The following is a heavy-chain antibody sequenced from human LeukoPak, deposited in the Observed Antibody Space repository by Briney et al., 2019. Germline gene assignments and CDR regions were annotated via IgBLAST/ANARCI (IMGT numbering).Heavy chain of an antibody. CDR3: ARDGSYYGGNPRGRYFDL. J-gene: IGHJ2*01. V-gene: IGHV1-69*13. CDR2: IIPIFGTA. CDR1: GGTFSSYA. Sequence: GASVKVSCKASGGTFSSYAISWVRQAPGQGLEWMGGIIPIFGTANYAQKFQGRVTITADESTSTAYMELSSLRSEDTAVYYCARDGSYYGGNPRGRYFDLWGRGTLVTVSS. D-gene: IGHD4-23*01.